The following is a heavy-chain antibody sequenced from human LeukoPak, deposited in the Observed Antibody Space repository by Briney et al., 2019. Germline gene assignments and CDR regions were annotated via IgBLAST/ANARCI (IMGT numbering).Heavy chain of an antibody. CDR3: TRDLPVPSLVRGIIIYGLIDY. J-gene: IGHJ4*02. D-gene: IGHD3-10*01. V-gene: IGHV3-21*06. CDR1: GFTFSSKS. CDR2: ISTYGETT. Sequence: PGGSLRLSCEAPGFTFSSKSMKWVRQAPRKGLEWGSSISTYGETTYHADSVKGRFSTSRDNAKSSLYLQMNSLRAEDTAVYYCTRDLPVPSLVRGIIIYGLIDYWGQGTLVTVSS.